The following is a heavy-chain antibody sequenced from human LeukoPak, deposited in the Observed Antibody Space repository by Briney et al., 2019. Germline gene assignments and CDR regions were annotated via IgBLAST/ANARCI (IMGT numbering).Heavy chain of an antibody. Sequence: PGGSLRLSCEASGFTFTTYWMNWVRQAPGKGLEWVANIKQDGSEKYYVDSVKGRFTISRDNAKNSLYLQMNSLRAEDTAVYYCAGRSRWWYSSSSYFDYWGQGTLVTVSS. CDR1: GFTFTTYW. J-gene: IGHJ4*02. V-gene: IGHV3-7*01. D-gene: IGHD6-13*01. CDR2: IKQDGSEK. CDR3: AGRSRWWYSSSSYFDY.